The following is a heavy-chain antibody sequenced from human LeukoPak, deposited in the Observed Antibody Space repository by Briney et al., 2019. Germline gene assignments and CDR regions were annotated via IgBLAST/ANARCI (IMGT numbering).Heavy chain of an antibody. V-gene: IGHV3-33*08. CDR3: ARDSGRYGMDV. D-gene: IGHD1-14*01. CDR1: GFNLSRYA. J-gene: IGHJ6*02. CDR2: IWYDGSNK. Sequence: GSLRLSCAASGFNLSRYAMRRVRQAPGEGLEWVAVIWYDGSNKYYADSVKGRFTISRDNSKNTLYLQMNSLRAEDTAVYYCARDSGRYGMDVWGQGTTVTVSS.